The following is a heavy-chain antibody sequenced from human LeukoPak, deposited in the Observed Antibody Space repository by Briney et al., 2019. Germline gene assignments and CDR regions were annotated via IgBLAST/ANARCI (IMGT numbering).Heavy chain of an antibody. CDR2: IYYSGST. J-gene: IGHJ4*02. Sequence: SETLSLTCTVSGGSISSYYGSWIRQPPGKGLEWIGYIYYSGSTNYNPSLKSRVTISVDTSKNQFSLKLSSVTAADTAVYYCARVDYYDSSGYVDYWGQGTLVTVSS. V-gene: IGHV4-59*01. CDR1: GGSISSYY. CDR3: ARVDYYDSSGYVDY. D-gene: IGHD3-22*01.